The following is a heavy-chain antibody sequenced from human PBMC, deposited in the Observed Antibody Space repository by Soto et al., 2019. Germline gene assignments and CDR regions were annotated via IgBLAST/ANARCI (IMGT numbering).Heavy chain of an antibody. CDR3: AKDTSYDTCLFYFFEY. D-gene: IGHD3-22*01. CDR2: ISSHESDK. V-gene: IGHV3-30*18. Sequence: GGSLRLSCAASGFTFSNSGMHWVRQAPGKGLEWVAAISSHESDKYYADSVKGRFTISRDNYRDTLYLNMNSPRPAYTAVYYCAKDTSYDTCLFYFFEYWGQGTPVTVSS. J-gene: IGHJ4*02. CDR1: GFTFSNSG.